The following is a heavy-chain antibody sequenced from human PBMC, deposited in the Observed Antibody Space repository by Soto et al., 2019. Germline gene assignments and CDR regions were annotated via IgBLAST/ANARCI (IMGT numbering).Heavy chain of an antibody. J-gene: IGHJ4*02. D-gene: IGHD2-2*01. CDR2: IIHTGST. V-gene: IGHV4-34*12. CDR3: ARVGQPPSDY. CDR1: GGSFSGYY. Sequence: QVQLQQWGAGLLKPSETLSLTCAVSGGSFSGYYWSWIRQPPGKGLGWIGEIIHTGSTNDNPSLKSRITLSVATSKKQFSLQLSSVTAADTAVYYCARVGQPPSDYWGQGTLVTVSS.